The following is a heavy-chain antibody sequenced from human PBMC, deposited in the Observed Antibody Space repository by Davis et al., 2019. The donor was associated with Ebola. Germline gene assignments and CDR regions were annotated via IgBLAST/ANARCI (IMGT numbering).Heavy chain of an antibody. D-gene: IGHD4-17*01. V-gene: IGHV4-59*01. CDR2: IYYSGSA. CDR3: ARYRLRFDY. J-gene: IGHJ4*02. CDR1: GGSISSYY. Sequence: PSETLSLTCTVSGGSISSYYWSWIRQPPGKGLEWIGYIYYSGSANYNPSLKSRVTISVDTSKNQFSLKLSSVTAADTAVYYCARYRLRFDYWGQGTLVTVSS.